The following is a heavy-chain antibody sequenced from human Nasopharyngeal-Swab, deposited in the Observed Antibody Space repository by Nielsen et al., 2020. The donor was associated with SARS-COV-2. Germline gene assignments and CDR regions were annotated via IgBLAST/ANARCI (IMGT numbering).Heavy chain of an antibody. CDR1: GFSLNRYA. V-gene: IGHV3-23*01. CDR2: ISASGRAT. Sequence: GESLKISCGAFGFSLNRYAMIRVRQAPGKGLEWVSGISASGRATYYADSVEGRLTISRDNSRNTLSLQMNNLRAEDTATYYCARGCDTDCFRVDSWGQGTLVTVSS. J-gene: IGHJ4*02. CDR3: ARGCDTDCFRVDS. D-gene: IGHD2-21*02.